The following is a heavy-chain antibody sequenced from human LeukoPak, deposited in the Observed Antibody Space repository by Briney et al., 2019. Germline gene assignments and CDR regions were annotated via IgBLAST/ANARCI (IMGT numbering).Heavy chain of an antibody. CDR1: GYTLTGYY. Sequence: ASVKVSCKASGYTLTGYYMHWVRQAPGQGLEWMGWINPNSGGTNYAQMFQGRVTMTRDTSISTAYMELSRLRSDDTAVYYCAVGIWFGGHHDYWGQGTLVTVSS. D-gene: IGHD3-10*01. J-gene: IGHJ4*02. CDR3: AVGIWFGGHHDY. CDR2: INPNSGGT. V-gene: IGHV1-2*02.